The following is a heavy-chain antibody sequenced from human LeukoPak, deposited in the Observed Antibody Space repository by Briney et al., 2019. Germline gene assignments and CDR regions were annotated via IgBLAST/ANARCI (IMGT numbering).Heavy chain of an antibody. V-gene: IGHV4-39*07. CDR3: AREGYYGDSAFDY. D-gene: IGHD4-17*01. J-gene: IGHJ4*02. CDR2: IYYSGST. Sequence: SETLSLTCTVSGGSISSSSYYWGWIRQPPGKGLEWIRSIYYSGSTYYNPSLKSRVTISVDTSKNQFSLKLSSVTAADTAVYYCAREGYYGDSAFDYWGQGTLVTVSS. CDR1: GGSISSSSYY.